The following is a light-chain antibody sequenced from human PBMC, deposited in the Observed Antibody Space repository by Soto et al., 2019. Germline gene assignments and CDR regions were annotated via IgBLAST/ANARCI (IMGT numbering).Light chain of an antibody. CDR3: QPSYSTPF. J-gene: IGKJ3*01. CDR1: QSISSY. CDR2: AAS. Sequence: DIQMTQSPSSLSASVGDRVTITCRASQSISSYLNWYQQKPGKAPKLLIYAASSLQSGVPSRFSGSGSGTDFTLTISSLQPEDFATYYCQPSYSTPFFGPGTKVDIK. V-gene: IGKV1-39*01.